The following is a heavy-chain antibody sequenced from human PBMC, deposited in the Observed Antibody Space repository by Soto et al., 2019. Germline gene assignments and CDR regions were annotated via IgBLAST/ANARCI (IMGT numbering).Heavy chain of an antibody. J-gene: IGHJ5*02. CDR1: VGSINSSDHF. V-gene: IGHV4-39*01. D-gene: IGHD3-10*02. Sequence: SETLSLTCILSVGSINSSDHFWGWIRQTPGKGLEWIGSVYYTETTYYNPSLKSPVTISVETSRNTFSLKVNSVTAADTGIYYCARQRVLSTNMFITSFDPWGQGTLVTVSS. CDR2: VYYTETT. CDR3: ARQRVLSTNMFITSFDP.